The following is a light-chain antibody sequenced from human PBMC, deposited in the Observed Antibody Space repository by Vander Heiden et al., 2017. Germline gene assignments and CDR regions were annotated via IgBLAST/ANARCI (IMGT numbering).Light chain of an antibody. J-gene: IGKJ4*01. Sequence: EIVMTQSPATLSLSPGQRASLSCRASQSVNINVAWYQQRPGQAPSLLIHAASTRATGVPDRFSGSGSGTEFTLTISSLQSEDFAVYFCQRHSTWPSLTFGGGTRVE. CDR1: QSVNIN. CDR3: QRHSTWPSLT. V-gene: IGKV3-15*01. CDR2: AAS.